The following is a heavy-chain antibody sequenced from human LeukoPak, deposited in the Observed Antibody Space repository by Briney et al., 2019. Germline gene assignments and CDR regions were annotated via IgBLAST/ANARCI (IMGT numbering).Heavy chain of an antibody. CDR3: ARMDY. V-gene: IGHV4-34*01. J-gene: IGHJ4*02. CDR2: INHSGST. Sequence: PSETLSLTCAVYGGSFSGYYWSWIRQPPGKGLEWIGEINHSGSTYYNPSLKSRVTISVDTPKNQFSLKLGSVTAADTAVYYCARMDYWGQGTLVTVSS. CDR1: GGSFSGYY.